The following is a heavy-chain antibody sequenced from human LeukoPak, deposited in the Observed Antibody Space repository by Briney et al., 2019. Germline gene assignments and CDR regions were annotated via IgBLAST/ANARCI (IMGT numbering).Heavy chain of an antibody. CDR2: IFYTGSA. V-gene: IGHV4-39*01. Sequence: SETLSLTCTVSGVSINNGRYYWGWIRQPPGRRLEWIGSIFYTGSAHYHPSFESRVVITIDTANNQFSLRLPSVAAADTAVYFCARRGIAAAAHFDFWGQGSLVTVSS. CDR3: ARRGIAAAAHFDF. CDR1: GVSINNGRYY. J-gene: IGHJ4*02. D-gene: IGHD6-25*01.